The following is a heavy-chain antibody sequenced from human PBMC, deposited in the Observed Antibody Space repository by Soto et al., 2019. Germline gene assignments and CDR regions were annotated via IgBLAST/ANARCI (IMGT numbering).Heavy chain of an antibody. CDR2: IIPIFGTA. J-gene: IGHJ4*02. Sequence: GASVKVSCKASGGTFSSYAISWVRQAPGQGLEWMGGIIPIFGTANYAQKFQGRVTITADESTSTAYMELSSLRSEDTAVYYCARGGDAYYDILNGYFDYWGQGTLVTVSS. CDR1: GGTFSSYA. CDR3: ARGGDAYYDILNGYFDY. V-gene: IGHV1-69*13. D-gene: IGHD3-9*01.